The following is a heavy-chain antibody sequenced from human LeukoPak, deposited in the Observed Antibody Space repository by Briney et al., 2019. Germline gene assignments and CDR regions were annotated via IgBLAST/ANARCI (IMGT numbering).Heavy chain of an antibody. CDR3: AGAAAVAGDLDY. CDR2: INSDGSST. J-gene: IGHJ4*02. D-gene: IGHD6-19*01. V-gene: IGHV3-74*01. Sequence: GGSLRLSCAASGFTFSSYWMHWVCQAPGKGLVWVSRINSDGSSTSYADSVRGRFTISRDNAKNTLYLQMNSLRAEDTAVYYCAGAAAVAGDLDYWGQGTLVTASS. CDR1: GFTFSSYW.